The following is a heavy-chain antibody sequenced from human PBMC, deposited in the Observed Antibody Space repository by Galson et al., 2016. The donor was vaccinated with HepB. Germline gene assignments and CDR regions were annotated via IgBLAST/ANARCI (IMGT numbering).Heavy chain of an antibody. D-gene: IGHD6-13*01. CDR2: MSGSGGTT. J-gene: IGHJ4*02. CDR1: GLTFSSYG. CDR3: AKDPRSWSYYFDY. V-gene: IGHV3-23*01. Sequence: SLRLSCAASGLTFSSYGMSWVRQAPGKGLEWVSTMSGSGGTTYYADSVKGRFTISRDNSRNTVFLQMNSLTAEDTAVYYCAKDPRSWSYYFDYWGQGILVTVS.